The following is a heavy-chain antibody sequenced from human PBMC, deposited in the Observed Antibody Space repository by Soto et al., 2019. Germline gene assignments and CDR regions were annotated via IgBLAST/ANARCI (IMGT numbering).Heavy chain of an antibody. V-gene: IGHV3-48*03. Sequence: PGGSLRLSXAASGFTFSSYEMNWVRQAPGKGLEWVSYISSSGSTIYYADSVKGRFTISRDNAKNSLYLQMNSLRAEDTAVYYCARWATSLGYNWFDPWGQGTLVTVSS. CDR1: GFTFSSYE. CDR3: ARWATSLGYNWFDP. D-gene: IGHD2-15*01. CDR2: ISSSGSTI. J-gene: IGHJ5*02.